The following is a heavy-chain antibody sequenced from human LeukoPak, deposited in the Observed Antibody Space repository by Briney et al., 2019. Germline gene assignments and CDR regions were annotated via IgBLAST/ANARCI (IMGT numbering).Heavy chain of an antibody. CDR3: ARRSAYGGNPLFDY. CDR1: GGSFSGYY. Sequence: PSETLSLTCAVYGGSFSGYYWSWIRQAPGKGLEWIGEINHSGSTNYNPSLKSRVTISVDTSKNQFSLKLSSVTAADTAVYYCARRSAYGGNPLFDYWGQGTLVTVSS. CDR2: INHSGST. D-gene: IGHD4-23*01. J-gene: IGHJ4*02. V-gene: IGHV4-34*01.